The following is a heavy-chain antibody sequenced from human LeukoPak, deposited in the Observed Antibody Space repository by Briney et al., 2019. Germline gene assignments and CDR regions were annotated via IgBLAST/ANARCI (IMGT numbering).Heavy chain of an antibody. CDR3: ARGRGGSCYRFDP. V-gene: IGHV4-34*01. CDR2: INHSGST. J-gene: IGHJ5*02. D-gene: IGHD2-15*01. Sequence: SETLSLTCAVYGGSFSGYYWSWIRQPPGRGLEWIGEINHSGSTNYNPSLKSRVTISVDTSKNQFSLKLSSVTAADTAVYYCARGRGGSCYRFDPWGQGTLVTVSS. CDR1: GGSFSGYY.